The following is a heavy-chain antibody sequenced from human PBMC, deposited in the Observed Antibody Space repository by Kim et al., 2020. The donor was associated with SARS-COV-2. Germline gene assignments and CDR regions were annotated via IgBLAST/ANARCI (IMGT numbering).Heavy chain of an antibody. Sequence: GGSLRLSCAASGFTFSSYGMHWVRQAPGKGLESVAVTSHDGSEKYYADSVKGRFTTSRDNSKNTLYLQINSLRVEDTAVYYCARDESGGGYNEIDYWGQGTLVTVSS. D-gene: IGHD2-15*01. CDR2: TSHDGSEK. CDR3: ARDESGGGYNEIDY. CDR1: GFTFSSYG. V-gene: IGHV3-30-3*01. J-gene: IGHJ4*02.